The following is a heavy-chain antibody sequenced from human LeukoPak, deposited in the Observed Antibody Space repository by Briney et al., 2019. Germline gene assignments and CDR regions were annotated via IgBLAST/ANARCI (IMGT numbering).Heavy chain of an antibody. Sequence: ASVTVSCTASGYTFTSYYMHWVRQAPGQGLEWMGWINPNSGGTNYTQKFQGRVTMTRDTSIRTAYMELSRLRSDDTAVYYCARRGREAYAMDVWGKGTTVTISS. D-gene: IGHD1-26*01. CDR2: INPNSGGT. J-gene: IGHJ6*04. CDR3: ARRGREAYAMDV. CDR1: GYTFTSYY. V-gene: IGHV1-2*02.